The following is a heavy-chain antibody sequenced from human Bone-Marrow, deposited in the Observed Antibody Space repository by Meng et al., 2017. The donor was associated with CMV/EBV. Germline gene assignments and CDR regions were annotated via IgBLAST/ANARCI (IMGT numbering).Heavy chain of an antibody. Sequence: GSLRLSCTVSGGSISSYYWSWIRQPPGKGLEWIGYIYYSGSTNYNPSLKSRVTISVDTSKNQFSLKLSSVTAADTAVYYCARDDYGDYGDAFDIWGQGTMVTVSS. CDR3: ARDDYGDYGDAFDI. V-gene: IGHV4-59*01. CDR2: IYYSGST. J-gene: IGHJ3*02. CDR1: GGSISSYY. D-gene: IGHD4-17*01.